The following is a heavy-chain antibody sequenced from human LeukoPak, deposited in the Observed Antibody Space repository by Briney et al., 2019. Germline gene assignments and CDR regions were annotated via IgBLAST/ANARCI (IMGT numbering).Heavy chain of an antibody. CDR2: VYSSGIT. V-gene: IGHV4-39*01. CDR1: GASISTGSHY. D-gene: IGHD6-13*01. Sequence: PSETLSLTCAVSGASISTGSHYWVWIRQPPGMALEWIGSVYSSGITFQNPSLKRRGTISVDTSKNQFSLTLSSVTAADTAVFYCARQAAGGRAFDIWGQGTMVTVSS. CDR3: ARQAAGGRAFDI. J-gene: IGHJ3*02.